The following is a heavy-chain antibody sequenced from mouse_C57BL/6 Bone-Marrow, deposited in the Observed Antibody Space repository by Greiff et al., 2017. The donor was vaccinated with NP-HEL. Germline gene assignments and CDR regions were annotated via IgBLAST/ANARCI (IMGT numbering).Heavy chain of an antibody. CDR1: GYTFTSYW. J-gene: IGHJ4*01. D-gene: IGHD1-2*01. CDR2: IYPGSGST. CDR3: AREYGALYYYAMDD. V-gene: IGHV1-55*01. Sequence: VQLQQPGAELVKPGASVKMSCKASGYTFTSYWITWVKQRPGQGLEWIGDIYPGSGSTNYNEKFKSKATLTVDTSSSTAYMQLSNLTSEDSAVYYCAREYGALYYYAMDDWGQGTSVSDS.